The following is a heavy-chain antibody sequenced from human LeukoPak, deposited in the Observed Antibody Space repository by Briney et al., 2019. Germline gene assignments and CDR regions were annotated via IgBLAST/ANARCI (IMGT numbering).Heavy chain of an antibody. V-gene: IGHV3-7*03. D-gene: IGHD3/OR15-3a*01. Sequence: GGSLRLSCVVSRFTFSNSWVTWVRQAPGKGLEWVATIKPDGSDKYYVDSVKGRFTISSDNAKNSLYLQMNSLRIEDTAVYYCAREDWYHLDYWGQGTLVIVSS. CDR1: RFTFSNSW. CDR2: IKPDGSDK. J-gene: IGHJ4*02. CDR3: AREDWYHLDY.